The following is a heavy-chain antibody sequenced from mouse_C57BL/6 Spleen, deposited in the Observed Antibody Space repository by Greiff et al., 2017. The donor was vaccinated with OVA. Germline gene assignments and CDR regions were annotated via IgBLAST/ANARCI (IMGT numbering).Heavy chain of an antibody. CDR3: ARSTTVPFAY. J-gene: IGHJ3*01. Sequence: QVQLKQSGPELVKPGASVKISCKASGYSFTSYYIHWVKQRPGQGLEWIGWIYPGSGNTNYNEKFKGKATLTADTSSSTAYMQLSSLTSEDSAVYYGARSTTVPFAYWGQGTLVTVSA. CDR2: IYPGSGNT. CDR1: GYSFTSYY. V-gene: IGHV1-66*01. D-gene: IGHD1-1*01.